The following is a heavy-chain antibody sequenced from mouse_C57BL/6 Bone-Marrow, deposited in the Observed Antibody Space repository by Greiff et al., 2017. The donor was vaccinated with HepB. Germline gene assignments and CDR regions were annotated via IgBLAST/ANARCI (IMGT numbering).Heavy chain of an antibody. D-gene: IGHD1-1*01. CDR1: GFTFSDYY. CDR2: ISNGGGST. V-gene: IGHV5-12*01. Sequence: EVKLMESGGGLVQPGGSLKLSCAASGFTFSDYYMYWVRQTPEKRLEWVAYISNGGGSTYYPDTVKGRFTISRDNAKNTLYLQMSRLKSEDTAMYYCARPPRSYYYGSFYWYFDVWGTGTTVTVSS. CDR3: ARPPRSYYYGSFYWYFDV. J-gene: IGHJ1*03.